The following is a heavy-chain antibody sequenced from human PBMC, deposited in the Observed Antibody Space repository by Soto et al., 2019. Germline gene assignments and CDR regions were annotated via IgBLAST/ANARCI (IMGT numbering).Heavy chain of an antibody. CDR3: ARDAIPPPDQVAYSSYGMDV. CDR1: GYTFTSYD. CDR2: MNPNSGNT. D-gene: IGHD2-2*02. V-gene: IGHV1-8*01. Sequence: QVQLVQSGAEVRKPGASVKVSCKASGYTFTSYDINWVRQATGQGLEWMGWMNPNSGNTGYAQKFPGRVTTTWNTPIGTAYMELSSLRSEDTAVYYCARDAIPPPDQVAYSSYGMDVWGQGTTVTVSS. J-gene: IGHJ6*02.